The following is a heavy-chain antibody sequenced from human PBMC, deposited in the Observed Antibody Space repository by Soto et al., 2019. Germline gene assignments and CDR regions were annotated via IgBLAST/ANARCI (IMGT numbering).Heavy chain of an antibody. Sequence: SETLSLTCTVSGGSISSGGYYWSWIRQHPGKGLEWIGYIYYSGSTYYNPSLKSRVTISVDTSKNQFSLKLSSVTAADTAVYYCARDRRYYGSGPLYYYYGMDVWGQGTTVTVSS. J-gene: IGHJ6*02. CDR3: ARDRRYYGSGPLYYYYGMDV. D-gene: IGHD3-10*01. V-gene: IGHV4-31*03. CDR2: IYYSGST. CDR1: GGSISSGGYY.